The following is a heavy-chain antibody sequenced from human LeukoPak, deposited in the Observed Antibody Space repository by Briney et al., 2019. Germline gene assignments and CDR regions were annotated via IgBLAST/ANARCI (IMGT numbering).Heavy chain of an antibody. V-gene: IGHV4-59*01. D-gene: IGHD6-19*01. J-gene: IGHJ3*02. CDR3: ARGASIAVAGEGAFDI. Sequence: SETLSLTCTVFGGSISSYYWSWIRQPPGKGLEWIGYIYYSGSTNYNPSLRSRVTISVDTSKNQFSLKLSSVTAADTAVYYCARGASIAVAGEGAFDIWGQGTMVTVSS. CDR1: GGSISSYY. CDR2: IYYSGST.